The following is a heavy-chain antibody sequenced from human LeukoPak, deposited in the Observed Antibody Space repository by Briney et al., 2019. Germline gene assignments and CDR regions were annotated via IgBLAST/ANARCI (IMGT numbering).Heavy chain of an antibody. D-gene: IGHD4-17*01. CDR2: ISGSGYNT. CDR1: GVTSHLRSYG. J-gene: IGHJ4*02. CDR3: AEEIWPTVTIPGRTYFDY. V-gene: IGHV3-23*01. Sequence: GGTLRLSCEASGVTSHLRSYGMSWVRQSPGKGLEWVSTISGSGYNTYYADSVKGRFTISRDNSKNTLFLQMNSLRAEDTALYYCAEEIWPTVTIPGRTYFDYWGQGTLVTVSS.